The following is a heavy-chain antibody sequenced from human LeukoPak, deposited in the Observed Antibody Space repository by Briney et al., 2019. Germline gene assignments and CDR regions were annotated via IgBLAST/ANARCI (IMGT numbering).Heavy chain of an antibody. V-gene: IGHV1-18*01. CDR1: GYTFSIYG. Sequence: GASVKVSCKTSGYTFSIYGISWVRQAPGQGLEWMGWASPYDGNTKYAQKFQGRVTMTTDTTTSTAYMELRSLRSDDTAVYYCARVPDYYYYYMDVWGKGTTVTVSS. D-gene: IGHD2-2*01. CDR2: ASPYDGNT. J-gene: IGHJ6*03. CDR3: ARVPDYYYYYMDV.